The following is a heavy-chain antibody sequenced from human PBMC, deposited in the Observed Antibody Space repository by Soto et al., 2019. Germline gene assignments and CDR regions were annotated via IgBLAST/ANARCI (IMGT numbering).Heavy chain of an antibody. Sequence: QVQLVQSGAEVRKPGSSVQVSCKASGGTFYTYTFSWVRQAPGPGLEWMGSITPIYPTTNYAEKFQGRLTVTADGSTTTSDMELNSLTSEDTAVYYCARIPRFSFPTSDDLDSWGQGTLVTVSS. V-gene: IGHV1-69*15. D-gene: IGHD5-18*01. CDR1: GGTFYTYT. CDR2: ITPIYPTT. CDR3: ARIPRFSFPTSDDLDS. J-gene: IGHJ4*02.